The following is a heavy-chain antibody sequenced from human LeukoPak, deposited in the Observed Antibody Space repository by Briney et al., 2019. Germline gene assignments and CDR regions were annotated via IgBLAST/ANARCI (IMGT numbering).Heavy chain of an antibody. J-gene: IGHJ5*02. Sequence: SETLSLTCTVSGGSISSYYWSWIRQPPGKGLEWIGYIYYSGSTNYNPSLKSRVTISVDTSKNQFSLKLSSVTAADTAVYYCARLDSSGYYRLHNWFDPWGQGTLVTVSS. CDR3: ARLDSSGYYRLHNWFDP. CDR1: GGSISSYY. D-gene: IGHD3-22*01. V-gene: IGHV4-59*08. CDR2: IYYSGST.